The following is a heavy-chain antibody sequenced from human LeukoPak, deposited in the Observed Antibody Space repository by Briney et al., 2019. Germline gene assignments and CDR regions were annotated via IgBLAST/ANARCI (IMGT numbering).Heavy chain of an antibody. CDR1: GGTFSSYA. Sequence: SVKVSCKASGGTFSSYAISWVRQAPGQGLEWMGGIIPILGTANYAQKFQGRVTITADESTSTAYMELSSLRSEDTAVYYCAKSYDYIWGSYRFNWFDSWGQGTLVTVSS. J-gene: IGHJ5*01. CDR2: IIPILGTA. CDR3: AKSYDYIWGSYRFNWFDS. V-gene: IGHV1-69*01. D-gene: IGHD3-16*02.